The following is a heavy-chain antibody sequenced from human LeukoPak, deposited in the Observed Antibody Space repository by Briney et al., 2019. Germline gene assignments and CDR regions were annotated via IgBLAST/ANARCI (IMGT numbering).Heavy chain of an antibody. V-gene: IGHV3-66*04. J-gene: IGHJ4*02. CDR3: PRLRGEAGTHLSYDY. D-gene: IGHD1-1*01. Sequence: GGSLRLSCAASGVTVSSNYMTWVRQAPGKGLELVSDIYSVGSSFYADSVKGRFTISRDNSKNTLYLQMNSLRVEDTAVYYCPRLRGEAGTHLSYDYWGQGTLVTVSS. CDR1: GVTVSSNY. CDR2: IYSVGSS.